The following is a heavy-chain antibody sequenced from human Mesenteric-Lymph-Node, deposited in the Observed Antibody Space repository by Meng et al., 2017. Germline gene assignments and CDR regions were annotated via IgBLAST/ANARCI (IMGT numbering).Heavy chain of an antibody. J-gene: IGHJ5*02. CDR1: GDSVSSNSAA. CDR2: TYYRSKWYN. CDR3: ARGGAAAVTGWFDP. V-gene: IGHV6-1*01. Sequence: QSPSLTRAISGDSVSSNSAAWNWSRQSPTRGIEWLGRTYYRSKWYNDYAGSVKSRITINPDTSKNQFSLQLNSVTPEDTAVYYCARGGAAAVTGWFDPWGQGTLVTVSS. D-gene: IGHD6-13*01.